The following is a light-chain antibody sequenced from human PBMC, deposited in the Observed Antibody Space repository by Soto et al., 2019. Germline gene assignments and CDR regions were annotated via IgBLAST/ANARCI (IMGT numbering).Light chain of an antibody. J-gene: IGKJ4*01. CDR2: GAS. CDR1: QSVSSSF. Sequence: EIVLTQSPGSLSLSPGERATLSCRASQSVSSSFLAWYQQKPGQAPRLLIYGASNRATGIPDRFSGSGSGTDFTLTISRLEPVDFAVYYCQLYATTSPITFGGGTKVDIK. CDR3: QLYATTSPIT. V-gene: IGKV3-20*01.